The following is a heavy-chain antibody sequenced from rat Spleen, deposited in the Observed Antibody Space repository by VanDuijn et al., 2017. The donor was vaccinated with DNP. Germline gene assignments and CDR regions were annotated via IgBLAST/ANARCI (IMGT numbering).Heavy chain of an antibody. CDR2: INFDGGST. J-gene: IGHJ2*01. Sequence: EVQLVESGGGLVQPGRSLKLSCAASGFTFSDYYMAWVRQAPTKGLEWVAYINFDGGSTYHGDSVKGRFTISRDNAKSTLYLQMNSLRSEDTATYYCARQKYNLYYFDYWGQGVMVTVSS. CDR1: GFTFSDYY. V-gene: IGHV5-22*01. D-gene: IGHD1-5*01. CDR3: ARQKYNLYYFDY.